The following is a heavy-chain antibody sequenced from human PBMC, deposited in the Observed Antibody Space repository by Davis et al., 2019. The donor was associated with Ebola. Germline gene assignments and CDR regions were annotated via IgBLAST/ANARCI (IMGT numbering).Heavy chain of an antibody. J-gene: IGHJ5*02. CDR1: GGSITTSGDR. D-gene: IGHD1-14*01. V-gene: IGHV4-31*03. Sequence: MPSETLSLTCNVSGGSITTSGDRWSWIRQHPVKGLEWIGYIYYSGSASYNPSLRSRISMSVDTSRNQFSLKLRSVTAADVAVYYCARDVGGNHFDPWGQGAPVTVSS. CDR3: ARDVGGNHFDP. CDR2: IYYSGSA.